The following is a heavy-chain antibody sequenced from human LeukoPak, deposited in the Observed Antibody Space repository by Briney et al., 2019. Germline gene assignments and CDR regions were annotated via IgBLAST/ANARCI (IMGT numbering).Heavy chain of an antibody. J-gene: IGHJ4*02. D-gene: IGHD2-15*01. CDR3: ARDWVYCSGGYCYHQFDY. Sequence: GASVKVSCKASGGTFSTYAISWVRQAPGQGLEWMGGIIPIFGTLNYAQKFQGRVTITADESTSTAYMELSSLRSEDTAVYYCARDWVYCSGGYCYHQFDYWGQGTLVTVSS. CDR2: IIPIFGTL. CDR1: GGTFSTYA. V-gene: IGHV1-69*01.